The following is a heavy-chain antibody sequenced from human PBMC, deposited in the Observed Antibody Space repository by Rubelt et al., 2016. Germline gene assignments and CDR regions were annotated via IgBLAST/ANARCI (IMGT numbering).Heavy chain of an antibody. Sequence: QVQLVQSGAEVKKPGASVKVSCKASGYTFTSYGISWVRQAPGQGLEWMGWIRAYNGNTNYAQKLRGRVTMTTDTSTSTAYMELRSLRSDDTAVYYCARDRTWLVPGLDAFDIWGQGTMVTVSS. D-gene: IGHD6-19*01. CDR2: IRAYNGNT. CDR3: ARDRTWLVPGLDAFDI. J-gene: IGHJ3*02. CDR1: GYTFTSYG. V-gene: IGHV1-18*01.